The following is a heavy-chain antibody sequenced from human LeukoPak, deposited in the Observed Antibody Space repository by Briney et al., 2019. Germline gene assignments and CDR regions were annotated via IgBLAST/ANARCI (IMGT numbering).Heavy chain of an antibody. D-gene: IGHD5-24*01. CDR3: ARVGPQMATIFDAFDI. Sequence: SETLSLTCTVSGGSISSGGYSWSWIRQPPGKGLEWIGYIYHSGSTYYNPSLKSRVTISVDTSKNQFSLKLSSVTAADTAVYYCARVGPQMATIFDAFDIWGQGTMVTVSS. J-gene: IGHJ3*02. CDR2: IYHSGST. CDR1: GGSISSGGYS. V-gene: IGHV4-30-2*01.